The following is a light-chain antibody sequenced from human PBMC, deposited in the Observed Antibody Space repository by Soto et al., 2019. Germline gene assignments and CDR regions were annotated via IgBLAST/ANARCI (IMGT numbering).Light chain of an antibody. CDR3: QQYNNWPVYT. CDR1: QSVSSN. V-gene: IGKV3-15*01. Sequence: EIVMTQSPATLSVSPGERATLSCRASQSVSSNLAWYQQKPGQAPRLLIYGASTRATGIPARFSGSGSGTEFTLTISSQQSEDFAVYYCQQYNNWPVYTFGQGTKLEIK. CDR2: GAS. J-gene: IGKJ2*01.